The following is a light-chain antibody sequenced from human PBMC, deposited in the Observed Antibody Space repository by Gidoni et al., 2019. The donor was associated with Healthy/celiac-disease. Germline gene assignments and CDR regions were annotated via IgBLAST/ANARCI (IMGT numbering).Light chain of an antibody. CDR3: PQRSNWPP. Sequence: ESVLTQSPATLSLSPGERATLSCRASQSVSSYLAWYPQKPGQAPRLLIYAASTRATGIPARFSGSGSGTDFTLTISSLEPEDFAFYYCPQRSNWPPFGGGTKVEIK. J-gene: IGKJ4*01. V-gene: IGKV3-11*01. CDR1: QSVSSY. CDR2: AAS.